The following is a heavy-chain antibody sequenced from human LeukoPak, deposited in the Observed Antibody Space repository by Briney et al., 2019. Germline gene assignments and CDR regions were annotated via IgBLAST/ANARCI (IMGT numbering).Heavy chain of an antibody. CDR1: GFTFSSYG. J-gene: IGHJ4*02. V-gene: IGHV3-23*01. D-gene: IGHD2-15*01. Sequence: GGSLRLSCAVSGFTFSSYGMSWVRQAPGKGLEWVSAFTGSGSTTYYADSVKGRFTISRDSSKNTLYLQMNSLRAEDTAVYYCAKSKSCIGVSCFPYFDSWGQGTLVTVSS. CDR2: FTGSGSTT. CDR3: AKSKSCIGVSCFPYFDS.